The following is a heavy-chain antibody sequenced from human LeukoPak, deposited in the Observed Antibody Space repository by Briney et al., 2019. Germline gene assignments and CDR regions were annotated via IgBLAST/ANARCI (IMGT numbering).Heavy chain of an antibody. Sequence: SETLSLTCTVSGGSISSYYWSWIRQPPGKGLEWIGYIHNSGSTNYNPSLKSRVTFSVDTTKNQLSLKLRFVTAADTALYYCARHLDWDSGGDTFDIWGQGTMVTVSS. V-gene: IGHV4-59*08. CDR1: GGSISSYY. D-gene: IGHD3/OR15-3a*01. CDR3: ARHLDWDSGGDTFDI. J-gene: IGHJ3*02. CDR2: IHNSGST.